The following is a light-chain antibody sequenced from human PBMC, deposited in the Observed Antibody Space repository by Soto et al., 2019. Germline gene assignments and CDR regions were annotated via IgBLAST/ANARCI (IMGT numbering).Light chain of an antibody. CDR2: GSC. V-gene: IGKV3-15*01. Sequence: IVMTQSPLALPATPVEPASISCRSSQSLLPSNGYNYLDWYQQKPGQAPRLLIVGSCARATGIPARFSGSGSGSEFTLTIRGLQSEDFAVYYCQQYNDRPPITCGQGTRREIK. CDR3: QQYNDRPPIT. CDR1: QSLLPSNGYNY. J-gene: IGKJ5*01.